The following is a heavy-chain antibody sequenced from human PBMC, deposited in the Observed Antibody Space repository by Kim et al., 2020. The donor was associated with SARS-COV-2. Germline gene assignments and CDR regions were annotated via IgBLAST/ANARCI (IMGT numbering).Heavy chain of an antibody. V-gene: IGHV4-59*01. CDR2: IYYSGST. Sequence: SETLSLTCTVSGGSISSYYWSWIRQPPGKGLEWIGYIYYSGSTNYNPSLKSRVTISVDTSKNQFSLKLSSVTAADTAVYYCARGDGDRPINWFVPWGQGALVTVSS. CDR3: ARGDGDRPINWFVP. D-gene: IGHD4-17*01. J-gene: IGHJ5*02. CDR1: GGSISSYY.